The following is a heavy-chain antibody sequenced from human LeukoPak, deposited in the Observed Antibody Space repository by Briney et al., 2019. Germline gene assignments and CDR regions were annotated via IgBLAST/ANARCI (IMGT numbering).Heavy chain of an antibody. V-gene: IGHV3-23*01. Sequence: GGSLRLSCAASGFTFSSYPMSWVRQAPGKGLEWVSAISSSGGSTDYADSVKGRFTISRDNSKNTLYLQMKSLRAEDTAVYYCAKKMSITAASQVDYWGQGTLVTVSS. CDR1: GFTFSSYP. CDR2: ISSSGGST. CDR3: AKKMSITAASQVDY. J-gene: IGHJ4*02. D-gene: IGHD1-20*01.